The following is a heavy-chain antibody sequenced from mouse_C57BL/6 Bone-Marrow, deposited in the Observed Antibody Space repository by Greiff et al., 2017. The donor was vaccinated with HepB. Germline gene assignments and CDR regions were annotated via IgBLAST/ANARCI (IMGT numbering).Heavy chain of an antibody. J-gene: IGHJ1*03. CDR2: ISDGGSYT. D-gene: IGHD1-1*01. CDR1: GFTFSSYA. V-gene: IGHV5-4*03. CDR3: ARDAWEYYGSSYDYWYFDV. Sequence: EVMLVESGGGLVKPGGSLKLSCAASGFTFSSYAMSWVRQTPEKRLEWVATISDGGSYTYYPDNVKGRFTISRDNAKNNLYLQMSHLKSEDTAMYYCARDAWEYYGSSYDYWYFDVCGTGTTVTVSS.